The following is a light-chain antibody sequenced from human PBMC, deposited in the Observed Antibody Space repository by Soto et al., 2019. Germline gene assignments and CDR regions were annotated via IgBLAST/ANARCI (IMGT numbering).Light chain of an antibody. CDR2: AAS. CDR3: QQLNSYPLT. V-gene: IGKV1-9*01. J-gene: IGKJ5*01. Sequence: DIQLTQSPSFLSASVGDRVTITCRASQGISSYLAWYQQKPGKAPKLLIYAASTLQSGVPSRFSGSGSGTESTLTISSLQPEDFATYYCQQLNSYPLTFGHGTRLEIK. CDR1: QGISSY.